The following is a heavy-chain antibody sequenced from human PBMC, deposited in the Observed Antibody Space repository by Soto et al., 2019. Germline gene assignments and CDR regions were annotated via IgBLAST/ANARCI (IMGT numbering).Heavy chain of an antibody. CDR2: ISGSAGSR. CDR1: GGIFRNYA. CDR3: AKDGYTRGQPYY. V-gene: IGHV3-23*01. J-gene: IGHJ4*02. Sequence: EVQLLESGGGLVQAGGSLRLSCAAYGGIFRNYAMSWVRQAPGKGLEWVSAISGSAGSRYYADSVKGRFTISRDNSKNTLYLQITSLRAEDTAVYYCAKDGYTRGQPYYWCQGTMGTVSS. D-gene: IGHD5-18*01.